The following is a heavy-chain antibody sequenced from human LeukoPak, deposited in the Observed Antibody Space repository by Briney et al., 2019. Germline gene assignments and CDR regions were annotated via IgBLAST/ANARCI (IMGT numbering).Heavy chain of an antibody. Sequence: PGGSLRLSCAASGFTFSSYCMSWVRQAPGTGLEGVANINQDGSEKYYVDSVQDRFNISRDNAKNSLYLQMNSLRAEDTAVYYCARDSSSTSCCSGGNYWGQGTLVTVSS. CDR1: GFTFSSYC. CDR3: ARDSSSTSCCSGGNY. J-gene: IGHJ4*02. CDR2: INQDGSEK. V-gene: IGHV3-7*04. D-gene: IGHD2-2*01.